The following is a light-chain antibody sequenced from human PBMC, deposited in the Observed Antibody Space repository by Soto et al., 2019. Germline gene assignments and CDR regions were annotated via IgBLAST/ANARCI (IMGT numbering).Light chain of an antibody. CDR3: QQYYSYPLT. Sequence: AIRMTQSPSSFSASTGDRVTITCRASQGISSYLAWYQQKPGKAPKLLIYAASTLQSGVPSRLSGIGSGTDFTLTISCLQSEDFATYYCQQYYSYPLTFGGGTKVEIK. V-gene: IGKV1-8*01. CDR2: AAS. CDR1: QGISSY. J-gene: IGKJ4*01.